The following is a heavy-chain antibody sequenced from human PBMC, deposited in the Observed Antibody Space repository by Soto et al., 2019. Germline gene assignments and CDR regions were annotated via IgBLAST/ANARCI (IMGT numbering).Heavy chain of an antibody. V-gene: IGHV3-23*01. CDR1: GFIFSSYA. CDR3: VKGRYRTKVFVS. D-gene: IGHD1-1*01. Sequence: EVQVLESGGTLVQPGESLRLSCAASGFIFSSYAMSWVRQASGKGLEWVSGISARGGTYYADSVQGRFTISMDNSKNKSYSKMNKQITEDTAFYYGVKGRYRTKVFVSCCQEPQVTASS. J-gene: IGHJ4*02. CDR2: ISARGGT.